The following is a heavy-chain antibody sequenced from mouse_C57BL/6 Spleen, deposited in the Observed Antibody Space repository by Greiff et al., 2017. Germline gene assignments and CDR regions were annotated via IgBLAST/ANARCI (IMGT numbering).Heavy chain of an antibody. CDR2: IDPSDSYT. CDR1: GYTFTSYW. D-gene: IGHD1-1*01. CDR3: ARFITTVVDAMDY. V-gene: IGHV1-50*01. J-gene: IGHJ4*01. Sequence: QVQLQQPGAELVKPGASVKLSCKASGYTFTSYWMQWVKQRPGQGLEWIGEIDPSDSYTNYNQKFKGKATLTVDTSSSTAYMQLSRLTSEDSEVYYCARFITTVVDAMDYWGQGTSVTVSS.